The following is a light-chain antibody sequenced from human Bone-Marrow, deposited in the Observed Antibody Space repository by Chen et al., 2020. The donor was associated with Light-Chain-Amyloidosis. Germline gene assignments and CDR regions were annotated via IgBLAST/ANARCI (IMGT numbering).Light chain of an antibody. CDR2: EVT. J-gene: IGLJ1*01. V-gene: IGLV2-14*01. CDR3: SSYTITNTLV. Sequence: QSALTQPASVYGSPGQSNTIYCTGTSSDVGGDNHVSWYQQHPDKAPKLMIYEVTNRPSWVPDRFSGSKSDNTASLTISGLQTEDEADYFCSSYTITNTLVFGSGTRVTVL. CDR1: SSDVGGDNH.